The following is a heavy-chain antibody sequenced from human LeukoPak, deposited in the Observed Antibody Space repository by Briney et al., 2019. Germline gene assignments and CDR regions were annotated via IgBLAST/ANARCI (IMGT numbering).Heavy chain of an antibody. CDR3: TRGPGASYYYYYYMDV. V-gene: IGHV3-49*04. D-gene: IGHD4-17*01. Sequence: GGSLGLSCTASGFTFGIYAMSWVRQAPGKGLEWVGFIRSEAYGGTTEYSASVKGRFTISRDDSKSITSLQMNTLKTEDTAVYYCTRGPGASYYYYYYMDVWGKGTTVTISS. J-gene: IGHJ6*03. CDR1: GFTFGIYA. CDR2: IRSEAYGGTT.